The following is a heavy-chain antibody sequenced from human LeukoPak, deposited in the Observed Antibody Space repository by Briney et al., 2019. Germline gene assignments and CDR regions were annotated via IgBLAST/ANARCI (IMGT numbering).Heavy chain of an antibody. CDR3: ARENSYYDSSGYYYGSGYFDY. CDR2: IYYSGST. D-gene: IGHD3-22*01. Sequence: SETLSLTCTVSGGSISSYYWSWIRQPPGRGLEWIGYIYYSGSTNYNPSLRSRVTISVDTSKNQFSLKLSSVTAADTAVYYCARENSYYDSSGYYYGSGYFDYWGQGTLVTVSS. CDR1: GGSISSYY. V-gene: IGHV4-59*01. J-gene: IGHJ4*02.